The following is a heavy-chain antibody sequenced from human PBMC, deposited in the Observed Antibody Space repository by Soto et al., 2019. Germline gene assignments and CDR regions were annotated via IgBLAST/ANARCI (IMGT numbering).Heavy chain of an antibody. CDR3: ASYSGYVGW. CDR2: ISSSGSTI. Sequence: EVQLVESGGGLEQPGGSLRLSCVASGFTFSSYEMNWVRQAPGKGLEWVSYISSSGSTIYYADSVKGRFTISRDNAKSSLYLQMNSLRAEDTAVYYCASYSGYVGWWGQGTLVTVSS. D-gene: IGHD5-12*01. J-gene: IGHJ4*02. V-gene: IGHV3-48*03. CDR1: GFTFSSYE.